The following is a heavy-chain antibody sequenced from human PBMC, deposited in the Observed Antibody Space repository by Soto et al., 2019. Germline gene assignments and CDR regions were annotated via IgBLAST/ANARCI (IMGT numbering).Heavy chain of an antibody. CDR2: IWYDGSEK. CDR3: ARWGDYKKLDC. V-gene: IGHV3-33*03. J-gene: IGHJ4*02. CDR1: GFTFSSHG. D-gene: IGHD3-10*01. Sequence: GGSLRLSCAASGFTFSSHGMHWVRQAPGKGLEWVAVIWYDGSEKYYADSAKGRFTISRDNSKNTLYLQMSGLRAEDTAVYYCARWGDYKKLDCWGQGTPVTVSS.